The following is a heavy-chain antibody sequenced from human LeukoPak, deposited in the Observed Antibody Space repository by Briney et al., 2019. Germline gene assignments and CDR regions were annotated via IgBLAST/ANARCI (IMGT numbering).Heavy chain of an antibody. Sequence: PSETLSLTCTVSGGSVSSGSYYWSWIRQPPGKGLEWIGYIYYSGSTNYNPSLKSRVTISVDTSKNQFSLKLSSVTAADTAVYYCASAFQATIRVFDYWGQGTLVTVSS. V-gene: IGHV4-61*01. CDR1: GGSVSSGSYY. CDR2: IYYSGST. CDR3: ASAFQATIRVFDY. J-gene: IGHJ4*02. D-gene: IGHD5-12*01.